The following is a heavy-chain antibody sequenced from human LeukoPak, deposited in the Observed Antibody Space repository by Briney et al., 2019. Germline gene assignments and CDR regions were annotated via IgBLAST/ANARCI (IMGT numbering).Heavy chain of an antibody. CDR2: VSYDGGNK. V-gene: IGHV3-30*03. J-gene: IGHJ4*02. Sequence: GGSLRLSCAASGFTFSSYGMHWVRQAPGKGLEWVAVVSYDGGNKDYADSVKGRFTISRDNSKNTLYLQMNSLSTEDTAVYYCARGYGGQDYFDYWGQGTLVNVSS. CDR3: ARGYGGQDYFDY. CDR1: GFTFSSYG. D-gene: IGHD4-23*01.